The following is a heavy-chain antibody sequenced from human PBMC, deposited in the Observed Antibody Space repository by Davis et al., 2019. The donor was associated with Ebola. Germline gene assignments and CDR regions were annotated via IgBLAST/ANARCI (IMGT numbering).Heavy chain of an antibody. CDR3: ARDITGTLGY. CDR2: IKQDGGEK. J-gene: IGHJ4*02. CDR1: GFTFSNHW. Sequence: GGSLRLSCAASGFTFSNHWMSWVRQAPGKGPEWVAIIKQDGGEKYYVDSVKGRFTISRDNAKNSLFLQMNSLRAEDTAVYYCARDITGTLGYWGQGTLVTVSS. D-gene: IGHD1/OR15-1a*01. V-gene: IGHV3-7*03.